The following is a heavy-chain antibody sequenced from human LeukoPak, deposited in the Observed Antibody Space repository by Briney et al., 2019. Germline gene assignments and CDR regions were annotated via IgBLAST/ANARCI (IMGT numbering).Heavy chain of an antibody. CDR3: TREPVAGTGRDC. V-gene: IGHV3-11*05. CDR1: GFTFSDYY. J-gene: IGHJ4*02. CDR2: ISGTSSYT. D-gene: IGHD6-19*01. Sequence: GGSLRLSCAASGFTFSDYYMSWIRQAPGKGLEWVSYISGTSSYTNYADSVKGRFTVSRDNAKNSLFLQMNSLKAEDTAVYYCTREPVAGTGRDCWGQGTLVTVSS.